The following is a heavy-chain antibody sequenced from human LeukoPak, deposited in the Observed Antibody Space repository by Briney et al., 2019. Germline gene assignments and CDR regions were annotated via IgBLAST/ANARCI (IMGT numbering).Heavy chain of an antibody. Sequence: PSETLSLTCTVSGGSISSYYWSWVRQPPGKGLGWIGYIYYSGSTDYNPSPKSRVTISVDTSKNQFSLKLSSVTAADTAVYYCARDRRGYYDSSGHFDYWGQGTLVTVSS. CDR2: IYYSGST. V-gene: IGHV4-59*12. CDR3: ARDRRGYYDSSGHFDY. CDR1: GGSISSYY. J-gene: IGHJ4*02. D-gene: IGHD3-22*01.